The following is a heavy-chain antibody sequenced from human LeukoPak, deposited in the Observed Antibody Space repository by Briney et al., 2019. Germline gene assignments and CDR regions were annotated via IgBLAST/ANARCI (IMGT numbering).Heavy chain of an antibody. D-gene: IGHD2-21*02. J-gene: IGHJ5*02. CDR3: ARGDAGDWSFDP. CDR2: IHPEGSVE. CDR1: GFTVSSNY. V-gene: IGHV3-7*01. Sequence: GGSLRLSCAASGFTVSSNYMRWVRQAPGKGLEWVANIHPEGSVEYYVDSVKGRFIISRDNAKNSLYLQMNSLRAEDTAVYYCARGDAGDWSFDPRGQGTLVTVSS.